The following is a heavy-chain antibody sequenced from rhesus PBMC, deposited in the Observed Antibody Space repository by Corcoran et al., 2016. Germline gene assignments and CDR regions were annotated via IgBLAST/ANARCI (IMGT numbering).Heavy chain of an antibody. CDR2: INPSNGKT. V-gene: IGHV1-200*01. Sequence: QVQLVQSGAEVKKPRASVKLSCKASGYTFTSYSINWVRQAPGQGLEWMGWINPSNGKTGYAQKFQGRVTMTRDTSTSTAYMELSSLRSEDTAVYYCARPPIQGFDYWGQGVLVTVSS. CDR1: GYTFTSYS. D-gene: IGHD4-23*01. J-gene: IGHJ4*01. CDR3: ARPPIQGFDY.